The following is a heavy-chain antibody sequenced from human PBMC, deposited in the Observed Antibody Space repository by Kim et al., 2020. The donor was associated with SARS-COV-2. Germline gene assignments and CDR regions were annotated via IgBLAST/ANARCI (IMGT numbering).Heavy chain of an antibody. V-gene: IGHV3-74*01. Sequence: GGSLRLSCAASGFAFSVYWMHWVRQVPGKGLIWVSLINSDESNTNYADSVKGRFTISRDNARNTLYLHMDSLRVEDTAIYYCARAGANWKIDFWGQVTQV. D-gene: IGHD1-20*01. CDR2: INSDESNT. CDR1: GFAFSVYW. CDR3: ARAGANWKIDF. J-gene: IGHJ4*02.